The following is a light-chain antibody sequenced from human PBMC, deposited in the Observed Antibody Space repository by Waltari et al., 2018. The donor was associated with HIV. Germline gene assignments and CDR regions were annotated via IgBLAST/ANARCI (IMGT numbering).Light chain of an antibody. CDR1: TSTIGTTV. V-gene: IGLV1-44*01. J-gene: IGLJ2*01. Sequence: QSVLAQPPSVSGTPGQRVTISCSGTTSTIGTTVVNWYQQVPGTASTPLISSNNQRPSGFPDRFSGFKSGTSASLAINGLQAEDEADYYCATWDDTPTGHVLFGGGTKVTVL. CDR3: ATWDDTPTGHVL. CDR2: SNN.